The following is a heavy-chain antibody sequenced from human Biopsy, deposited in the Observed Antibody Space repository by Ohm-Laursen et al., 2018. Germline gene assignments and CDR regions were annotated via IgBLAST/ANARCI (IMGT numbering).Heavy chain of an antibody. D-gene: IGHD3-3*01. CDR2: VYNGGIT. V-gene: IGHV4-59*01. Sequence: GTLSLTCSVSGGSIISYYWTWIRQPPGKGLEWIGHVYNGGITKYNPSLKSRVTISKDTSKNQFSLQVNSVTAADTAVYYCARTPRDSFWSGSYKRGLWFDPWGQGTLVIVSS. CDR3: ARTPRDSFWSGSYKRGLWFDP. CDR1: GGSIISYY. J-gene: IGHJ5*02.